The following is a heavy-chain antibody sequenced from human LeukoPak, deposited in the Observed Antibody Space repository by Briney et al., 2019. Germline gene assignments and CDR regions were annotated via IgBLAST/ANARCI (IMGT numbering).Heavy chain of an antibody. V-gene: IGHV4-31*03. CDR3: ARDGGYSNWFDP. J-gene: IGHJ5*02. Sequence: SQTLSLTCTVSGGSISSGGYYWSWIRQHPGKRLEWIGYVYYSGSTYYNPSLKSRVTISVDTSKNQFSLKLSSVTAADTAVYYCARDGGYSNWFDPWGQGTLVTVSS. D-gene: IGHD5-18*01. CDR1: GGSISSGGYY. CDR2: VYYSGST.